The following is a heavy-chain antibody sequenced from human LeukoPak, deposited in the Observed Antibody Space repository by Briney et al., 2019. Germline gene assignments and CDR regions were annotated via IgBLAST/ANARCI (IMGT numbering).Heavy chain of an antibody. D-gene: IGHD6-19*01. CDR1: GASISSSGYY. J-gene: IGHJ4*02. Sequence: SETLSLTCTVSGASISSSGYYWDWVRQPPGKGLEWIGHVYYTGTTYYNPSLKSRVTISMDTSKNQFSLKLTSVTAADTAVYYCARASSSGWYADYWGQGTLVTVSS. CDR2: VYYTGTT. V-gene: IGHV4-39*07. CDR3: ARASSSGWYADY.